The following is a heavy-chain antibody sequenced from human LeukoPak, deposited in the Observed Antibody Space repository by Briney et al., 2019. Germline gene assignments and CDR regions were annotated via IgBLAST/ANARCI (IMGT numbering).Heavy chain of an antibody. CDR2: ISTSGSII. D-gene: IGHD3-22*01. V-gene: IGHV3-48*04. Sequence: PGGSLRLSCAASGFTFSSYGMSWVRQAPGKGLEWVSYISTSGSIIYYADSVKGRFTISRDNAKNSLNLQMNNLRAEDTAVYYCARYYYDSSGYYYSDYWGQGNLVTVSS. J-gene: IGHJ4*02. CDR1: GFTFSSYG. CDR3: ARYYYDSSGYYYSDY.